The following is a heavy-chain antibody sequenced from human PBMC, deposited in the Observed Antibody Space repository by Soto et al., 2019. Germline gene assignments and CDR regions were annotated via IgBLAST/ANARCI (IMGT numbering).Heavy chain of an antibody. V-gene: IGHV4-39*01. D-gene: IGHD3-22*01. CDR3: ATRRGGSGYYLY. CDR1: GGSISSNTYY. J-gene: IGHJ4*02. CDR2: TYYSGST. Sequence: SETLSLTCTVSGGSISSNTYYWGWIRQSPGKGLEWIGTTYYSGSTYYDPSLKSRVTTSVDTSNNQFSLKLNSVTAADTAVYYCATRRGGSGYYLYWDQGMLVT.